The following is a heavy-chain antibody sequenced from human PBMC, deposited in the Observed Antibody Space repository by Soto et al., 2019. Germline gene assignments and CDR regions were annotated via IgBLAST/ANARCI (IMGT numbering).Heavy chain of an antibody. J-gene: IGHJ4*02. D-gene: IGHD3-10*01. CDR3: ARARVLVRADDY. CDR1: GGSVNSGGDS. Sequence: QVQLQESGRRLLKPSQTLSLTCTVSGGSVNSGGDSWHWIRQAPGKDLQWLGYIYYTGRTSYNPSIHSRITIYIDTSKNQFSLKINSVTIADTAVYFCARARVLVRADDYWGEGSQVIVSS. V-gene: IGHV4-30-4*01. CDR2: IYYTGRT.